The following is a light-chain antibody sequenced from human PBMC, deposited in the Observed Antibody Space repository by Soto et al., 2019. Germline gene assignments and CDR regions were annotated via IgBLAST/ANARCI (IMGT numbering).Light chain of an antibody. CDR1: QSVGSD. CDR2: DVS. V-gene: IGKV3-15*01. CDR3: QQYNNWPPT. J-gene: IGKJ4*01. Sequence: EIVMTQSPATLSVSPGERATLSCRASQSVGSDLAWYQQKPGRTPSLLIYDVSTRATGIPARFSGSGSGTEFTLTISSLQSEDFAVYYCQQYNNWPPTFGGGTKVEIK.